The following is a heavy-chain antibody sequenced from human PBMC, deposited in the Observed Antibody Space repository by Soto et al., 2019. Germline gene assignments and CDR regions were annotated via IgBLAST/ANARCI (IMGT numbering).Heavy chain of an antibody. D-gene: IGHD3-10*01. J-gene: IGHJ6*02. CDR2: ISSSGSRI. Sequence: GGSLRLSCVASAFTFSDYFMTWIRQAPGKGPEWVSYISSSGSRILYADSVKGRFTISRDNAKKSLYLQMNSLRAEDTAVYYCAKFTGRGLYFSYGIDVWGQGTTVTVSS. CDR1: AFTFSDYF. V-gene: IGHV3-11*01. CDR3: AKFTGRGLYFSYGIDV.